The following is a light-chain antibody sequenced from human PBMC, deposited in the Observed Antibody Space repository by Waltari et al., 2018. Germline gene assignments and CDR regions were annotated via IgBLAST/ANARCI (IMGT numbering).Light chain of an antibody. Sequence: DIQMTQSPSSLSASVGDRVTINCRASQDIRGYLNWYQQKPGKAPELLIYAASSLRSGVPSRCSGSGSVTDFTLTISSLQPEDFATYYCQQSFTTPTWTFGQGTKVEIK. CDR1: QDIRGY. CDR3: QQSFTTPTWT. J-gene: IGKJ1*01. V-gene: IGKV1-39*01. CDR2: AAS.